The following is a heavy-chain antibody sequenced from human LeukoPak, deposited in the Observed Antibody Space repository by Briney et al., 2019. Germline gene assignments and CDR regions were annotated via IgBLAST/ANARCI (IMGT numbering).Heavy chain of an antibody. J-gene: IGHJ4*02. V-gene: IGHV3-30*02. D-gene: IGHD6-19*01. Sequence: GGSLRLSCAASGFTFSSYGIHWVRQAPGKGLEWVAFIRYDGSNKYYADSVKGRFTISRDNSKNTLYLQMNSLRAEDTAVYYCARARGVAVAGIFDYWGQGTLVTVPS. CDR2: IRYDGSNK. CDR3: ARARGVAVAGIFDY. CDR1: GFTFSSYG.